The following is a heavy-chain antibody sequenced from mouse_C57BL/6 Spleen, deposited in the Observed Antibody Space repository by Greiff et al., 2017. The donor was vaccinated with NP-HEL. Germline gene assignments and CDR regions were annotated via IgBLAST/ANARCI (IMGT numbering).Heavy chain of an antibody. V-gene: IGHV1-81*01. CDR3: ARGVYDYAWFAY. D-gene: IGHD2-4*01. J-gene: IGHJ3*01. CDR1: GYTFTSYG. Sequence: QVHVKQSGAELARPGASVKLSCKASGYTFTSYGISWVKQRTGQGLEWIGEIYPRSGNTYYNEKFKGKATLTADKSSSTAYMELRSLTSEDSAVYFCARGVYDYAWFAYWGQGTLVTVAA. CDR2: IYPRSGNT.